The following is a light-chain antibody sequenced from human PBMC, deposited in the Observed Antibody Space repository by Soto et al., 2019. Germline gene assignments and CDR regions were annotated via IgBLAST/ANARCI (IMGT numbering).Light chain of an antibody. CDR3: SSYAGRSTFEV. V-gene: IGLV2-14*01. Sequence: QSALTQPASVSGSPGQSIAISCTGTSSDVGAYNSVSWYQQQPGKVPKLIIYEVTNPPSGVSNRFSGYKSGNTASLTISRLQADDEADYYCSSYAGRSTFEVFGGGTKLTVL. CDR2: EVT. J-gene: IGLJ3*02. CDR1: SSDVGAYNS.